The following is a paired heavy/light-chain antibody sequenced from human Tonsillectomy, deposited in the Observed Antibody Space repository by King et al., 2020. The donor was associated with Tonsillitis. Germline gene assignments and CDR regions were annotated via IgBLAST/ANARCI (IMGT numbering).Light chain of an antibody. CDR3: ASWDDSLSGWV. Sequence: QSVLTQPPSASGTPGQTVTISCSGSTSNIEGNYLYWYQQFPGMAPKLLIYKNSQRPSAVPDRFSGSKSGASGSLAISGLRSEDEADYYCASWDDSLSGWVFGGGTKLTVL. CDR2: KNS. V-gene: IGLV1-47*01. CDR1: TSNIEGNY. J-gene: IGLJ3*02.
Heavy chain of an antibody. Sequence: EVQLVESGGGLAQPGGSLRLSCAASGFTFSWYSMNWVRQAPGKGLEWVAYVSSSSSVIHHADSVRGRFAISRDNAKDSVFLQMNSLRDEDTAVYYCARVSSHPDYYDGSGYDDAFDIWGQGTMVTVSS. J-gene: IGHJ3*02. CDR1: GFTFSWYS. D-gene: IGHD3-22*01. CDR2: VSSSSSVI. V-gene: IGHV3-48*02. CDR3: ARVSSHPDYYDGSGYDDAFDI.